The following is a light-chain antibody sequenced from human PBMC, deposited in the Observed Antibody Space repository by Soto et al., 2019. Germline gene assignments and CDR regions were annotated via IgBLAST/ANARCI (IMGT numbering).Light chain of an antibody. Sequence: ELVLTQSPATLSVSPGERATLSCRASQGVGSTLAWYQQEPGQAPRLLIYDASTRATGIPARFSGDGSGTEFTLTISSLQSDDVAVYYCQHYKTWPRTCGGGTRVEI. CDR2: DAS. V-gene: IGKV3-15*01. J-gene: IGKJ4*01. CDR3: QHYKTWPRT. CDR1: QGVGST.